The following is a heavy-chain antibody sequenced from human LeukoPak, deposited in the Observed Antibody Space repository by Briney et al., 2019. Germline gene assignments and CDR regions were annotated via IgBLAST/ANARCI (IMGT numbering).Heavy chain of an antibody. CDR1: GESFSGYY. D-gene: IGHD2-2*02. Sequence: SETLSLTCTGSGESFSGYYWSWIRQPPGKGLEWIGEIDDSGSTNYNPSLKSRVTISLDTSKNQFSLRLSSVTAADTAVYYCARHAIVVVPAAIIGGDGYYYGMDVWGQGTTVTVSS. CDR3: ARHAIVVVPAAIIGGDGYYYGMDV. CDR2: IDDSGST. J-gene: IGHJ6*02. V-gene: IGHV4-34*01.